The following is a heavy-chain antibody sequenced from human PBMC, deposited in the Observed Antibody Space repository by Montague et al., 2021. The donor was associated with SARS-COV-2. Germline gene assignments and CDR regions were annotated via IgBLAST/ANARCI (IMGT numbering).Heavy chain of an antibody. J-gene: IGHJ5*02. CDR2: IYSGGST. V-gene: IGHV3-66*01. D-gene: IGHD1-26*01. CDR3: ARDKAGPTGGGWFDP. CDR1: GFTVSSNY. Sequence: SLRLSCAASGFTVSSNYMSWVRQAPGKGLEWVSVIYSGGSTYYADSVKGRFTISRDNSKNTLYLQMNSLRAEDTAVYYCARDKAGPTGGGWFDPWGQGTLVTASS.